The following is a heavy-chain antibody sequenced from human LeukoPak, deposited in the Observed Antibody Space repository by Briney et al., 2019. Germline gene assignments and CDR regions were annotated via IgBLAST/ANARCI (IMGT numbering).Heavy chain of an antibody. Sequence: ASVKVSCRASGYTFTSYDINWVRQATGQGLEWMGRMNPNSDNTGYAQKFQGRDTMTRNTSISTAYMELSSLRSEDTAVYYCARDLHAFDIWGQGTMVTVSS. CDR3: ARDLHAFDI. CDR2: MNPNSDNT. V-gene: IGHV1-8*01. CDR1: GYTFTSYD. J-gene: IGHJ3*02.